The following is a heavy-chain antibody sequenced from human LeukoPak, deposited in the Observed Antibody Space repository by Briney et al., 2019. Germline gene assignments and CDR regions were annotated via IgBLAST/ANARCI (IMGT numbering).Heavy chain of an antibody. D-gene: IGHD6-13*01. V-gene: IGHV4-59*01. J-gene: IGHJ3*02. CDR3: ARDLLAAGTGGEAFDI. CDR1: GGSISSYY. Sequence: AAETLSLTCTVSGGSISSYYWSWIRQPPGKGLEWIGYIYYSGSTNYNPSLKSRVTISVRTSKNQFSLKLSSVSAADTGVYYCARDLLAAGTGGEAFDIWGQGTMVTVSS. CDR2: IYYSGST.